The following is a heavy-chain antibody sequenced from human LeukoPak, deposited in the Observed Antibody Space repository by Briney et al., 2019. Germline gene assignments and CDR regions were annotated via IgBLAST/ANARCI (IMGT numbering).Heavy chain of an antibody. Sequence: SETLSLTCAVYGGSFSEYYWSWIRQPPGNGLEWIGEINHSGSTNYNPSLKSRVTISLDTSKNQFSLKLSSVTAADTAVYYCARRITVFYWFDPWDQGTLVTVSS. CDR2: INHSGST. J-gene: IGHJ5*02. D-gene: IGHD2/OR15-2a*01. CDR3: ARRITVFYWFDP. CDR1: GGSFSEYY. V-gene: IGHV4-34*01.